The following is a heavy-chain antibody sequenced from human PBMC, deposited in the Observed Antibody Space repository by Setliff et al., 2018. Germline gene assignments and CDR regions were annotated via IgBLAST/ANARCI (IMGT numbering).Heavy chain of an antibody. CDR1: GFTFSGYS. V-gene: IGHV3-48*04. J-gene: IGHJ4*02. Sequence: SLRLSCEASGFTFSGYSMNWVRQAPGKGLEWVSYISSSGSTIYYADSVKGRFTVSRDNAKNSLHLQMSSLRAEDTAVYYCARIYSSGTYYFDYWDRGTLVTVSS. CDR2: ISSSGSTI. CDR3: ARIYSSGTYYFDY. D-gene: IGHD3-10*01.